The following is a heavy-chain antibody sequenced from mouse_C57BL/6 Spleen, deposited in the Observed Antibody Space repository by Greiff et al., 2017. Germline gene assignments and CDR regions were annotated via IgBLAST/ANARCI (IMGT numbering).Heavy chain of an antibody. CDR1: GYTFTSYW. V-gene: IGHV1-52*01. CDR2: IDPSDSET. D-gene: IGHD1-1*01. J-gene: IGHJ2*01. CDR3: ARSVFITTVVAPYYFDY. Sequence: QVQLQQPGAELVRPGSSVKLSCKASGYTFTSYWMHWVKQRPIQGLEWIGNIDPSDSETHYNQKFKDKATLTVDKSSSTAYMELRSLTSEDSAVYFCARSVFITTVVAPYYFDYWGQGTTLTVSS.